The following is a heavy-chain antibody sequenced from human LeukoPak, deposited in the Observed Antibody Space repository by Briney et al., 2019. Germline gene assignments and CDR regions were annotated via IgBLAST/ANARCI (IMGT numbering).Heavy chain of an antibody. J-gene: IGHJ4*02. D-gene: IGHD4-17*01. CDR1: GGTFSSYA. V-gene: IGHV1-69*04. CDR2: IIPILGIA. Sequence: SVKVSCKASGGTFSSYAISWVRQAPGQGLEWMGRIIPILGIANYAQKFQGRVTITADKSTSTAYMELSSLRSEDTAVYYCARDYGATVTTYWYYWGQGTLVTVSS. CDR3: ARDYGATVTTYWYY.